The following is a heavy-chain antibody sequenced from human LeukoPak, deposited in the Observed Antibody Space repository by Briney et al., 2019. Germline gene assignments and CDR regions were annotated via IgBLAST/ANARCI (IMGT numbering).Heavy chain of an antibody. J-gene: IGHJ3*02. V-gene: IGHV3-23*01. CDR2: ISGSGGST. CDR1: GFTFSSYA. Sequence: PGGSLRLSCAASGFTFSSYAMSWVRQAPGKGLEWVSAISGSGGSTYYADSVKGRFTISRDNSKNTLYLQMNSLRAEDTAVYYCAKGGGYCSGGSCRDAFDIWGQGTMVTVSS. CDR3: AKGGGYCSGGSCRDAFDI. D-gene: IGHD2-15*01.